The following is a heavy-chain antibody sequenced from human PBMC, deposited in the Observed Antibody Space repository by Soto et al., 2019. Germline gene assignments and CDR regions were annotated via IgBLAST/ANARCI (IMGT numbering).Heavy chain of an antibody. J-gene: IGHJ4*02. V-gene: IGHV3-23*01. Sequence: EVLRLESGGGLVQPGGSLRLSCAASGFTFSDYAMSWVRQAPGKGLEWVSGISGSGGSPYYADSVKGRFTISRDNSKNTLYVQMSSLRAEDTAVYYCAKHTPGATNFDYWGQGTLVTVSS. D-gene: IGHD2-2*01. CDR1: GFTFSDYA. CDR3: AKHTPGATNFDY. CDR2: ISGSGGSP.